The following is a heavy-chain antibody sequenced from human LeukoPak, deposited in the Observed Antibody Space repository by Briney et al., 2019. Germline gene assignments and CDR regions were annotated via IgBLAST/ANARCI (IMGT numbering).Heavy chain of an antibody. D-gene: IGHD3-10*01. J-gene: IGHJ6*03. V-gene: IGHV4-34*01. CDR3: ARRLGRKFGERFYYYHYMDV. CDR2: MNHSGST. Sequence: SETLSLTCAVYGGSFSGYYWSWIRQPPGKGLEWIGEMNHSGSTDYNPSLKSRVTISVDTSKNQFSLKLSSVTAADTAVYYCARRLGRKFGERFYYYHYMDVWGKGTTVTISS. CDR1: GGSFSGYY.